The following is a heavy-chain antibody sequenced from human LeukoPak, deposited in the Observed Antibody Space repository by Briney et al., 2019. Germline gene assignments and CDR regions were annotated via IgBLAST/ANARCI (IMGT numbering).Heavy chain of an antibody. D-gene: IGHD3-9*01. CDR2: ISSSGSTI. CDR3: ARSNDILTGYYPFDY. CDR1: GFTFSDYY. V-gene: IGHV3-11*01. Sequence: GGSLRLSCAASGFTFSDYYMSWICQAPGKGLEWVSYISSSGSTIYYADSVKGRFTISRDNAKNSLYLQMNSLRAEDTAVYYCARSNDILTGYYPFDYWGQGTLVTVSS. J-gene: IGHJ4*02.